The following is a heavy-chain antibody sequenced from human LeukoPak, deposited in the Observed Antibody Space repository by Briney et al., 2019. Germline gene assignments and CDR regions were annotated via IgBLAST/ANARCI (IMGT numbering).Heavy chain of an antibody. J-gene: IGHJ4*02. Sequence: PSETLSLTCTVSGGSISSYYWSWIRQPPGKGLEWIGYIYYSGSTNYNPSLKSRVTISVDTSKNQFSLKLSSVTAADTAVYYCARDVTMTQWGQGTLVTVSS. D-gene: IGHD3-22*01. CDR2: IYYSGST. CDR3: ARDVTMTQ. CDR1: GGSISSYY. V-gene: IGHV4-59*01.